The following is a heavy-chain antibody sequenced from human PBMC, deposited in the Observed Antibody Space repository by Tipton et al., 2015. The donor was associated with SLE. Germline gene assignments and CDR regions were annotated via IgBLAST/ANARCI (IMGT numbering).Heavy chain of an antibody. V-gene: IGHV1-46*01. Sequence: QLVQSGPEVKKPGASVKVSCKASGYTFTSYYMHWVRQAPGQGLEWMGIINPSGGSTSYAQKFQGRVTMTRDTSTSTVYMELSSLRSEDTAVYYCARAFIAVAGTNWFDPWGQGTLVTVSS. CDR2: INPSGGST. CDR1: GYTFTSYY. D-gene: IGHD6-19*01. CDR3: ARAFIAVAGTNWFDP. J-gene: IGHJ5*02.